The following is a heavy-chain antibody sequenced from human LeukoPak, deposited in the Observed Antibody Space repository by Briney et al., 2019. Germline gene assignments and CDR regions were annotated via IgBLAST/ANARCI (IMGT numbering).Heavy chain of an antibody. J-gene: IGHJ5*02. CDR1: GGTFSSYA. Sequence: ASVKVSCKASGGTFSSYAISWVRQAPGQGLEWMGRIIPILGIANYAQKFQGRVTITADKSTSTAYMELSSLRSEDTAVYYCARSRGHSGYDVGNWFDPWGQGTLVTVSS. D-gene: IGHD5-12*01. CDR2: IIPILGIA. V-gene: IGHV1-69*04. CDR3: ARSRGHSGYDVGNWFDP.